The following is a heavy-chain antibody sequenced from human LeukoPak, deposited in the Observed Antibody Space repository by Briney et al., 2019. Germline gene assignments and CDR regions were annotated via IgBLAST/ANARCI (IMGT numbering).Heavy chain of an antibody. J-gene: IGHJ4*02. CDR3: ARAVYDYIWGSYRFDY. CDR2: IYYSGST. Sequence: SETLSLTCTVSGGSISSGGYYWSWIRQHPGKGLEWIGFIYYSGSTYFNPSLKSRVTFSVDTSKNQFSLKLSSVNAADTAVYYCARAVYDYIWGSYRFDYWGQGTLVTVSS. V-gene: IGHV4-31*03. CDR1: GGSISSGGYY. D-gene: IGHD3-16*02.